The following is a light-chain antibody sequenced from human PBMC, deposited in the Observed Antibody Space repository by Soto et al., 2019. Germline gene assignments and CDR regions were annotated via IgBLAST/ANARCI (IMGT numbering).Light chain of an antibody. Sequence: EVLMTQSPATLSLSPGERATLSCWASETVATNLAWYQQKPGQAPRLLISGASTRAAGISDRFRGSGSGTEFTLTISSLWSEDSAIYYCQQYFEWPPMTSGKGTKVEI. CDR1: ETVATN. V-gene: IGKV3-15*01. J-gene: IGKJ1*01. CDR2: GAS. CDR3: QQYFEWPPMT.